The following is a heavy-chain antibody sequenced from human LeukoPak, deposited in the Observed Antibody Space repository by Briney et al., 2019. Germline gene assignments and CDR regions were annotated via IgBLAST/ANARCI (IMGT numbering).Heavy chain of an antibody. J-gene: IGHJ4*02. Sequence: SETLSLTCAVSGASISSASDYWGWIRQPPGKGLEWLGSIYYGGSTYDNPSLRSRVTISVDTSKNQFSLKLTSVTAADTAVYYCARHGPGYCGGGCAFGYWGQGTLVTVSS. D-gene: IGHD2-21*02. CDR2: IYYGGST. CDR3: ARHGPGYCGGGCAFGY. V-gene: IGHV4-39*01. CDR1: GASISSASDY.